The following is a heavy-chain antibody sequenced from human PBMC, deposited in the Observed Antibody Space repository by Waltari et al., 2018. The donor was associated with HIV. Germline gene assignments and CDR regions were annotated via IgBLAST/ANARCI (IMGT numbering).Heavy chain of an antibody. D-gene: IGHD3-3*01. CDR3: STSRPGAMFGDA. CDR1: GYPFTNYD. Sequence: QGQLVQSGAEVKQSGASVRISCTASGYPFTNYDITWLRQATGQGLEWMGWMNPSTGNAGFAHNFQGRVVMTRDIPINTAYMELSGLTSHDAAVYYCSTSRPGAMFGDAWGQGTLVTVSS. V-gene: IGHV1-8*02. J-gene: IGHJ5*02. CDR2: MNPSTGNA.